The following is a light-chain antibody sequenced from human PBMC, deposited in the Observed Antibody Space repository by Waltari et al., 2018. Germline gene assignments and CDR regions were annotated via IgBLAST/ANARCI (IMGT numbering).Light chain of an antibody. CDR1: SGPRSNI. CDR2: VNSDGSH. J-gene: IGLJ3*02. V-gene: IGLV4-69*01. Sequence: QLVLTQSPSASASLGASVKLTCPLSSGPRSNIIAWHQQQPEKGPRYLMKVNSDGSHSKGDEIPDRFSGSSSGAERYLTISSLQSEDEADYYCQTGGHGTWVFGGGTKLTVL. CDR3: QTGGHGTWV.